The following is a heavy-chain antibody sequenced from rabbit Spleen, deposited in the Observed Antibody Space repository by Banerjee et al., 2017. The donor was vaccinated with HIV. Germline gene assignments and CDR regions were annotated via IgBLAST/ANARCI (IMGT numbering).Heavy chain of an antibody. CDR2: IYAGNRGDT. CDR3: ARDLVAVIGWNFNL. CDR1: GFSFSSSDW. V-gene: IGHV1S40*01. J-gene: IGHJ4*01. Sequence: QSLEESGGDLVKPGASLTLTCTASGFSFSSSDWICWVRQAPGKGLEWIACIYAGNRGDTAYARWAKGRFTISKTSSTTVTLQMTSLTAADTATYFCARDLVAVIGWNFNLWGQGTLVTVS. D-gene: IGHD1-1*01.